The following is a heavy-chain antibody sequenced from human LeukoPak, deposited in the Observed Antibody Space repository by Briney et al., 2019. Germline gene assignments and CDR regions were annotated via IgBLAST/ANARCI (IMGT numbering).Heavy chain of an antibody. V-gene: IGHV3-30-3*01. J-gene: IGHJ4*02. D-gene: IGHD5-24*01. CDR1: GFTFSSYA. Sequence: GSLRLSCAASGFTFSSYAMHWVRQAPGKGLEWVAVISYDGSNKYYADSVKGRFTISRDNSKNTLYLQMNSLRAEDTAVYYCARDLVAGGYNDYWGQGTLVTVSS. CDR2: ISYDGSNK. CDR3: ARDLVAGGYNDY.